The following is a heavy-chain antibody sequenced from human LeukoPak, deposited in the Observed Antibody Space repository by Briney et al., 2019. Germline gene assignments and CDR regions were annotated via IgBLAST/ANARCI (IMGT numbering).Heavy chain of an antibody. J-gene: IGHJ3*02. CDR1: GGSISSDY. CDR2: IYYSGST. D-gene: IGHD3-22*01. CDR3: ARGPVTYYYDRSGNDAFDI. V-gene: IGHV4-59*01. Sequence: SETLSLTCTVSGGSISSDYWSWIRQPPGEGLEWVRHIYYSGSTNYNPSLKSRVTISVDTSKNQFSLKLSSVTAADTAVYYCARGPVTYYYDRSGNDAFDIWGQGTMVTVSS.